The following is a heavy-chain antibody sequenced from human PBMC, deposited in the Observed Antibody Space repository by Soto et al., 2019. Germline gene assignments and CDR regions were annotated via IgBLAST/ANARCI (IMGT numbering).Heavy chain of an antibody. Sequence: QVQLVESGGGVVQPGRSLRLSCAASGFTFSSYAMHWVRQAPGKGLEWVAVISYDGSNKYYADSVKGRFTISRDNSKNTLYLQMNSLRAEDTAVYYCARDLPDPYDSSVGFDYWGQGTLVTVSS. CDR3: ARDLPDPYDSSVGFDY. CDR2: ISYDGSNK. CDR1: GFTFSSYA. D-gene: IGHD3-22*01. J-gene: IGHJ4*02. V-gene: IGHV3-30-3*01.